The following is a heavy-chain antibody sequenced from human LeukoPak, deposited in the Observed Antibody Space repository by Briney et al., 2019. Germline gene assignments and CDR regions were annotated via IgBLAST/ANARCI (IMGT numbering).Heavy chain of an antibody. CDR1: GGSISSYY. D-gene: IGHD2-21*02. V-gene: IGHV4-59*01. J-gene: IGHJ4*02. CDR2: IYSSGST. Sequence: SETLSLTCIVSGGSISSYYWSWIRQPPGKGLKWIGYIYSSGSTNYNPSLKSRVTMSVDTSKNQFSLKLSSVTAADTAVYYCTRTQDVTAIDYWGQGILVTVSS. CDR3: TRTQDVTAIDY.